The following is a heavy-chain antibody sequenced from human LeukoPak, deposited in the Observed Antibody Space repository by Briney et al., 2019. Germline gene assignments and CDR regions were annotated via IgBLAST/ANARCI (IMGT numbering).Heavy chain of an antibody. D-gene: IGHD2-8*01. V-gene: IGHV1-8*01. CDR3: ARGLYCTNGVCYTNWFDP. J-gene: IGHJ5*02. CDR2: MNPNSDNT. CDR1: GYTFTSYD. Sequence: ASVKVSCKASGYTFTSYDINWVRQATGQGLEWMGWMNPNSDNTGYAQKFQGRVTMTRNTSISTAYMELSSLRSEDTAVYYCARGLYCTNGVCYTNWFDPWGQGTLVTVSS.